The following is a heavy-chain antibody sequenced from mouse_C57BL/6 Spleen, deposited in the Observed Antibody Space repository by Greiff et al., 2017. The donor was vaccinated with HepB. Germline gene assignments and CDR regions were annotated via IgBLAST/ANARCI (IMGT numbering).Heavy chain of an antibody. V-gene: IGHV1-76*01. CDR1: GYTFTDYY. J-gene: IGHJ3*01. CDR2: IYPGSGNT. Sequence: VQLQQSGAELVRPGASVKLSCKASGYTFTDYYINWVKQRPGQGLEWIARIYPGSGNTYYNEKFKGKATLTAEKSSSTAYMQLSSLTSEDSAVYFCARDYYGSSYMAWFAYWGQGTLVTVSA. CDR3: ARDYYGSSYMAWFAY. D-gene: IGHD1-1*01.